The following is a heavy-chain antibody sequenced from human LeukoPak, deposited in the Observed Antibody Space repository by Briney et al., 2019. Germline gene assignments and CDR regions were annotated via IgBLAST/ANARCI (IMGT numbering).Heavy chain of an antibody. J-gene: IGHJ4*02. CDR3: ATGIWSSGYYRPYFDY. CDR1: GYTLTELS. CDR2: FDPEDGET. Sequence: VASVKVSCKVSGYTLTELSMHWVRQAPGKGLEWMGGFDPEDGETIYAQKFQGRVTMTEDTSTDTAYMELSSLRSEDTAVYYCATGIWSSGYYRPYFDYWGQGTLVTVSS. V-gene: IGHV1-24*01. D-gene: IGHD3-22*01.